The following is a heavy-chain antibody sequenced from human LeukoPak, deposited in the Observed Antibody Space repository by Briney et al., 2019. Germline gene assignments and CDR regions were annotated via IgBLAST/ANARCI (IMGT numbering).Heavy chain of an antibody. J-gene: IGHJ4*02. CDR3: ARAMSWEALDY. Sequence: GGSLRLSCAGSGFTFGDYAVSWFRKGPGKGLEWVAHIRSKTYGGTADYAASVKGRVSISRDDSMGIAYLQMDSLKSEDTAVYYCARAMSWEALDYWGQGTQVTVSS. V-gene: IGHV3-49*03. CDR2: IRSKTYGGTA. D-gene: IGHD1-26*01. CDR1: GFTFGDYA.